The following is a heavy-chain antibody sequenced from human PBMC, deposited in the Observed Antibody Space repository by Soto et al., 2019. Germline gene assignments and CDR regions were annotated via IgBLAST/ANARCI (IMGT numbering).Heavy chain of an antibody. V-gene: IGHV4-4*07. Sequence: SGTLSLTCTVSGASISGFYWSWIRKSAGKGLEWIGRIYATGTTDYNPSLKSRVMMSVDTSKKQFSLKLRSVTAADTAVYYCVRDGTKTLRDWFDPWGQGISVTVSS. CDR2: IYATGTT. CDR1: GASISGFY. D-gene: IGHD1-1*01. J-gene: IGHJ5*02. CDR3: VRDGTKTLRDWFDP.